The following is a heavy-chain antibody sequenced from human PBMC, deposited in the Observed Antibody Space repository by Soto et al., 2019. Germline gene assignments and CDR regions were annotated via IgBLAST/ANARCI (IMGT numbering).Heavy chain of an antibody. V-gene: IGHV4-39*01. Sequence: QLQLQESGPGLVKPSETLSLTCTVSGGSISSSSYYWGWIRQPPGKGLEWIGSIYYSGSTYYNPSLKSRVTISVDTSKNQFSLKLSSVTAADTAVYYCAGQKWLYLNWFDPWGQGTLVTVSS. J-gene: IGHJ5*02. D-gene: IGHD6-19*01. CDR3: AGQKWLYLNWFDP. CDR1: GGSISSSSYY. CDR2: IYYSGST.